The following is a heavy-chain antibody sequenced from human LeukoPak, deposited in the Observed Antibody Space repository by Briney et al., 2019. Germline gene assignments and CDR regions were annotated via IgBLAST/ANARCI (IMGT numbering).Heavy chain of an antibody. D-gene: IGHD2-2*01. CDR2: ISTSGSTT. J-gene: IGHJ4*02. V-gene: IGHV3-48*03. Sequence: PGGSLRLSCAASGFTFSDYEINWVRQAPGKGLEWVSCISTSGSTTYYADSVKGRFTISRDNAKNSLFLQMNTLTVEDTAVYYCARGAMHVFDYWGQETPVTVSS. CDR1: GFTFSDYE. CDR3: ARGAMHVFDY.